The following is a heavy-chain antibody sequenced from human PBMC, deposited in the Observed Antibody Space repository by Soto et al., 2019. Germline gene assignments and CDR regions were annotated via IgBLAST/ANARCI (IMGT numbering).Heavy chain of an antibody. J-gene: IGHJ3*02. CDR1: GFTFSSYA. CDR2: ISYDGSNK. V-gene: IGHV3-30-3*01. Sequence: QVQLVESGGGLVQPGRSLRLSCAASGFTFSSYAMNWFGRAPGKGREWGAVISYDGSNKYYADSVKGRFTISRDNSKNTLYLQMNSLRAEDTAVYYCARDRTYSSSWSQVAANAFDIWGQGTMVTVSS. CDR3: ARDRTYSSSWSQVAANAFDI. D-gene: IGHD6-13*01.